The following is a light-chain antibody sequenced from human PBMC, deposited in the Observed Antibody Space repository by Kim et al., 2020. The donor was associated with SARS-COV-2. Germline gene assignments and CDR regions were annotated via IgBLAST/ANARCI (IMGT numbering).Light chain of an antibody. CDR1: EGISSY. Sequence: AIRMTQSPSSFSASTGDRVTITCRASEGISSYLAWYQQKPGKAPKLLIYATSTLQSGVPSRFSGSGSGTDCTLTISCLQSEDFATYYCQQYYSYPRTFGQGTKVDIK. V-gene: IGKV1-8*01. J-gene: IGKJ1*01. CDR2: ATS. CDR3: QQYYSYPRT.